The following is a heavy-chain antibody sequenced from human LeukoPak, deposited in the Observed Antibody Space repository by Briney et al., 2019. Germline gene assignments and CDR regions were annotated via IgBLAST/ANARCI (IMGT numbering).Heavy chain of an antibody. D-gene: IGHD3-3*01. Sequence: SETLSLTCAVYGGSFSGYYWSWLRQPPGKGLEWIGEINHSGSTNYNPSLKSRVTISVDTSKNQFSLKLSSVTAADTAVYYCARGFNTYDFWIYGMDVWGQGTTVTVSS. V-gene: IGHV4-34*01. CDR2: INHSGST. CDR3: ARGFNTYDFWIYGMDV. J-gene: IGHJ6*02. CDR1: GGSFSGYY.